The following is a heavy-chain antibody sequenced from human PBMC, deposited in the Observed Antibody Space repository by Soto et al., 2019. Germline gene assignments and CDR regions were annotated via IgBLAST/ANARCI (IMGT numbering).Heavy chain of an antibody. V-gene: IGHV1-69*02. CDR1: GGTFSSYT. D-gene: IGHD3-22*01. J-gene: IGHJ4*02. CDR2: IIPILGIA. Sequence: ASVKVSCKASGGTFSSYTISWVRQAPGQGLEWMGRIIPILGIANYAQKFQGRVTITADKSTSTAYMELSSLRSEDTAVYYCASEVPYYYDSSGYHEFDYWGQGTLVTVSS. CDR3: ASEVPYYYDSSGYHEFDY.